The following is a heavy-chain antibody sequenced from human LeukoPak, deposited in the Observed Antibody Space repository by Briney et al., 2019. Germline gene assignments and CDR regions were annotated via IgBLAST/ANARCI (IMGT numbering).Heavy chain of an antibody. CDR1: GGSISTFSYY. D-gene: IGHD3-10*01. V-gene: IGHV4-39*02. CDR2: IYYSGTA. J-gene: IGHJ4*02. Sequence: SETLSLTCTVSGGSISTFSYYWGWIRQPPGKGLEWIGSIYYSGTAYYNPSLKSRVTISVDTSKNQFSLKLTSVTAADTAVYYCAREAPGYYYNSGSYYDYYYFDYWGQGTLVTVSS. CDR3: AREAPGYYYNSGSYYDYYYFDY.